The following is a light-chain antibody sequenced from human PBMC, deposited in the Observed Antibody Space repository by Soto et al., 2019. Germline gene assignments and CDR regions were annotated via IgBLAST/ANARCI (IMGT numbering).Light chain of an antibody. CDR1: SSDVGVYKY. CDR3: CSYAGDYTFV. CDR2: DVI. V-gene: IGLV2-11*01. Sequence: QSALIQPRSVSGSPGQSVTISCTGTSSDVGVYKYVSWYLQHPGKAPKLMIYDVITRPSGVPDRFSGSKSGNTASLTISGLQAGDEADSYCCSYAGDYTFVFGTGTKLTVL. J-gene: IGLJ1*01.